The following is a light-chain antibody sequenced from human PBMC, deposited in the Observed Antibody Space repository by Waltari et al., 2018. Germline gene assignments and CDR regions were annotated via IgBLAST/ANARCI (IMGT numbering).Light chain of an antibody. Sequence: EIVLTQSPGTLSLSPGERATHSCRASQSVRSGYLACYQKNPGQPPRLLIYGASRRATGIPDRFSGSGSGTDFTLTISRLEPEDFAVYYCHQYGTSPRMFGQGTKVEIK. CDR3: HQYGTSPRM. CDR2: GAS. V-gene: IGKV3-20*01. J-gene: IGKJ1*01. CDR1: QSVRSGY.